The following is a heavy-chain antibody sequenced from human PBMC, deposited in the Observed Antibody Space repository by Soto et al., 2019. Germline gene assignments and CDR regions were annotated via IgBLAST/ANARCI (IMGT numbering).Heavy chain of an antibody. J-gene: IGHJ4*02. CDR1: GGSISSGDYY. CDR2: IYYSGST. Sequence: PSETLSLTCTVSGGSISSGDYYWSWIRQPPGKGLEWIGYIYYSGSTYYNPSLKSRVTISVDTSKNQFSLKLSSVTAADTAVYYCARQSTYYYDSSGYPVYYFDYWGQGTLVTVS. D-gene: IGHD3-22*01. CDR3: ARQSTYYYDSSGYPVYYFDY. V-gene: IGHV4-30-4*01.